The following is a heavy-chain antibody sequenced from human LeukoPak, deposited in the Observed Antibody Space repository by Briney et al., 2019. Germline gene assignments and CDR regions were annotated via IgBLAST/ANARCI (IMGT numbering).Heavy chain of an antibody. V-gene: IGHV3-74*01. J-gene: IGHJ4*02. CDR2: VTSDGRST. D-gene: IGHD7-27*01. CDR3: ARALGTVADF. Sequence: GGSLRLSCAASGFTFSTSWMHWVHQPPGKGLVWVSRVTSDGRSTSYADSVKGRCTVSRDNAKNTLYLHMSSLTAEDTAIYYCARALGTVADFWGQGTMVTVSS. CDR1: GFTFSTSW.